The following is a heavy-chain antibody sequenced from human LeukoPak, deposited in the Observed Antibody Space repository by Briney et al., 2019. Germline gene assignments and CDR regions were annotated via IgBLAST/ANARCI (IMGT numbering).Heavy chain of an antibody. CDR3: ATNWFDP. V-gene: IGHV1-2*06. Sequence: ASVKVSCKASGYTFTGYYMHWVRQAPGQGLEWMGRINPNSGGTNYAQTFQGRVTMTEDTSTDTAYMELSSLRSEDTAVYYCATNWFDPWGQGTLVTVSS. J-gene: IGHJ5*02. CDR1: GYTFTGYY. CDR2: INPNSGGT.